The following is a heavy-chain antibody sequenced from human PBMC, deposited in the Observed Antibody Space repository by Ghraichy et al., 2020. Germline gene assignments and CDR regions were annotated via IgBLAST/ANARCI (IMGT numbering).Heavy chain of an antibody. J-gene: IGHJ5*02. D-gene: IGHD2-15*01. CDR1: GGSISSSSYY. V-gene: IGHV4-39*01. CDR2: IYYSGST. CDR3: ARHHRYCSGGSCYEGKAVGWFDP. Sequence: SETLSLTCTVSGGSISSSSYYWGWIRQPPGKGLEWIGSIYYSGSTYYNPSLKSRVTISVDTSKNQFSLKLSSVTAADTAVYYCARHHRYCSGGSCYEGKAVGWFDPWGQGTLVTVSS.